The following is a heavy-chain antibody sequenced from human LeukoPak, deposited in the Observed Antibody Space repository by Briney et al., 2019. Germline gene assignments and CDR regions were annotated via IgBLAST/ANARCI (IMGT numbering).Heavy chain of an antibody. D-gene: IGHD6-13*01. CDR3: ATLPAGTSYLGPGTLLY. V-gene: IGHV4-34*01. CDR2: INHSGST. Sequence: SETLSLTCAVYGGSFSSYYWSWIRQPPGKGLEWIGEINHSGSTNYNPSLKSRVTISVDTSKNQFSLKLSSVTAADTAVYYCATLPAGTSYLGPGTLLYWGQGTLVTVSS. CDR1: GGSFSSYY. J-gene: IGHJ4*02.